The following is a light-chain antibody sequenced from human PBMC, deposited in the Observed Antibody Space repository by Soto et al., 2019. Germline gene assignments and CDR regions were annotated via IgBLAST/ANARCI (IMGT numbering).Light chain of an antibody. Sequence: QSALTQPASVSGSPGQSITISCNGTSNDIGAYNYVSWYQQHPGKAPKLMIYDVRNRPSGVSNRFSGSKSGNTASLTISGLHTEDEADYYCSSYVSSSTLVFGTGTQLTVL. CDR1: SNDIGAYNY. J-gene: IGLJ1*01. CDR2: DVR. CDR3: SSYVSSSTLV. V-gene: IGLV2-14*01.